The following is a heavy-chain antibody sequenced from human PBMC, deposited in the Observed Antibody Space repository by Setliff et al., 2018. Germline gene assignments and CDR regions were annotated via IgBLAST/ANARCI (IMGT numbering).Heavy chain of an antibody. D-gene: IGHD1-1*01. CDR1: GGSMSSGPNY. J-gene: IGHJ6*03. CDR2: VYSSVYSSGIT. CDR3: GRESAGDESVRHLYYTDV. V-gene: IGHV4-61*02. Sequence: PSETLSLTCTVSGGSMSSGPNYWSWIRQPAGRGLEWVGRVYSSVYSSGITSYNPSLKSRVTISMDTSKNQFSLGLTSVTAADTAVYYCGRESAGDESVRHLYYTDVWGRGTTVTVSS.